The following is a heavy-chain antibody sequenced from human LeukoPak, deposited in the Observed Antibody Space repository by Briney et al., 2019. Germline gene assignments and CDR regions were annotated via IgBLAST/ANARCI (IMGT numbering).Heavy chain of an antibody. CDR2: IYYSGGT. V-gene: IGHV4-59*01. D-gene: IGHD6-6*01. CDR3: AREVIGARRDDYMDV. J-gene: IGHJ6*03. CDR1: GGSISRYY. Sequence: SETLSLTCTLSGGSISRYYRSWIWQPPGKGLEWSWYIYYSGGTNYSPSHKSRVAISVDTSKNQFSLKLSSVTAADTAVYYCAREVIGARRDDYMDVWGKGTTVTVSS.